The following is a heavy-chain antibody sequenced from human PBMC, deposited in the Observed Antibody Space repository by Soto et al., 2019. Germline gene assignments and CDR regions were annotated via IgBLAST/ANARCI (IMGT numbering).Heavy chain of an antibody. CDR3: AKDRDRTWSLDY. J-gene: IGHJ4*02. D-gene: IGHD1-7*01. Sequence: GGSLRLSCAASGFTFGRNCMHWVRQAPGKGLEWVAVLSFDGRIEYYADSVKGRFKIFRDNPKNTLYLQMNGLRPDDTALYYCAKDRDRTWSLDYWGQGALVTVSS. CDR2: LSFDGRIE. V-gene: IGHV3-30*18. CDR1: GFTFGRNC.